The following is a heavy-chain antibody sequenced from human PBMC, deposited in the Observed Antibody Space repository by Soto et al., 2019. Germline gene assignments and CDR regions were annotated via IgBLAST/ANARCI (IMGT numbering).Heavy chain of an antibody. Sequence: QVQLVESGGGVVQPGRSLRLSCEASGFTFSSYAMHWVRQAPGKGLEWVAVISYDGSNKYYADSVKGRFTISRDNSKNTLYLQMNSLRAEDTAVYYCARGKSVYSSSSTLNYFDYWGQGTLVTVSS. J-gene: IGHJ4*02. CDR1: GFTFSSYA. D-gene: IGHD6-6*01. CDR2: ISYDGSNK. CDR3: ARGKSVYSSSSTLNYFDY. V-gene: IGHV3-30-3*01.